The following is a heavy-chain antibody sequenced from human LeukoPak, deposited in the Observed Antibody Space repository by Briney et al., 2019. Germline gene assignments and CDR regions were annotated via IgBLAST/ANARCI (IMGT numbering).Heavy chain of an antibody. J-gene: IGHJ3*02. Sequence: ETSETLSLTCTVSGASIRSGDYYWSWIRQPPGKGLEWIGYIYDSGSTYYNPSLKSRITISVDTSENRFSLKLSSVTATDTAVYYCARESRELISRDAFDIWGQGTMVTVSS. CDR2: IYDSGST. D-gene: IGHD1-26*01. V-gene: IGHV4-30-4*01. CDR3: ARESRELISRDAFDI. CDR1: GASIRSGDYY.